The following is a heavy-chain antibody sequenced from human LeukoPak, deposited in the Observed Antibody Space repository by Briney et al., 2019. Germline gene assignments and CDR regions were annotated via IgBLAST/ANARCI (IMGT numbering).Heavy chain of an antibody. CDR1: GFTFSSYW. J-gene: IGHJ4*01. Sequence: GGSLRLSRAVSGFTFSSYWMNWVRQAPGKGLEWVASIRQDGGEKSYVDSVKGRFTISRDNTKNSLYLQMSSLRAEDTAVYYCARDGTAAGLYFDLWGQGTLVTVSS. D-gene: IGHD6-13*01. V-gene: IGHV3-7*01. CDR3: ARDGTAAGLYFDL. CDR2: IRQDGGEK.